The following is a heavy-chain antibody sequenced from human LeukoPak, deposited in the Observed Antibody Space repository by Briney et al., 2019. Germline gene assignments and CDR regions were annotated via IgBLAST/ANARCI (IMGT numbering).Heavy chain of an antibody. CDR1: GFTFSSYA. J-gene: IGHJ6*03. CDR3: ARVGPTSRGSSSSTRIGYYYYYMDV. D-gene: IGHD6-6*01. Sequence: PGGSLRLSCAASGFTFSSYAMSWVRQAPGKGLEWVSGISGSGDSTYYADSVKGRFTISRDNAKNSLYLQMNSLRAEDTAVYYCARVGPTSRGSSSSTRIGYYYYYMDVWGKGTTVTVSS. V-gene: IGHV3-23*01. CDR2: ISGSGDST.